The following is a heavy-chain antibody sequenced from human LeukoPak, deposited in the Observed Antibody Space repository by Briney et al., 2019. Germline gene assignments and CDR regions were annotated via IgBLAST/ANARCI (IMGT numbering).Heavy chain of an antibody. V-gene: IGHV3-15*01. CDR2: IKENAVGGTI. CDR3: TAGLGLTNDDS. J-gene: IGHJ4*02. Sequence: PGGSLRLSCAASGFTFSSYGMSWVRQAPGKGLEWVGRIKENAVGGTIDYAAPVQGRFTISRDDSKNTVYLEMNSLKTEDTAVYYCTAGLGLTNDDSWGQGTLVTVSS. CDR1: GFTFSSYG. D-gene: IGHD2-8*01.